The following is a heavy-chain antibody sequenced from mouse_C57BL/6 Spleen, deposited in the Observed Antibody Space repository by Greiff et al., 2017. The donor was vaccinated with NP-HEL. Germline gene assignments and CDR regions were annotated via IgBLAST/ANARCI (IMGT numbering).Heavy chain of an antibody. J-gene: IGHJ3*01. CDR2: IYPGDGDT. CDR1: GYAFSSYW. D-gene: IGHD1-1*01. CDR3: ARGGSSLFAY. Sequence: QVQLKESGAELVKPGASVKISCKASGYAFSSYWMNWVKQRPGKGLEWIGQIYPGDGDTNYNGKFKGKATLTADKSSSTAYMQLSSLTSEDSAVYFCARGGSSLFAYWGQGTLVTVSA. V-gene: IGHV1-80*01.